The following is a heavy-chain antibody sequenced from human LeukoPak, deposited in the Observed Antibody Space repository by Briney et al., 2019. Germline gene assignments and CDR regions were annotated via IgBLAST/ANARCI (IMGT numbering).Heavy chain of an antibody. J-gene: IGHJ4*02. CDR2: ISSSSSYI. Sequence: GGSLRLSCAASGFTFSSYSMNWVRQAPGKGLEWVSSISSSSSYIYYADSVKGRFTISRDNAKNSLYLQMNSLRAEDTAVYYCARDGDSGYPLLPLDYWGQGTLVTVSS. CDR1: GFTFSSYS. V-gene: IGHV3-21*01. D-gene: IGHD5-12*01. CDR3: ARDGDSGYPLLPLDY.